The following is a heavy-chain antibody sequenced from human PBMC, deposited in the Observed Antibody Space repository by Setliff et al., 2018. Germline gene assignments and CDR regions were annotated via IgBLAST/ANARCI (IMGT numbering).Heavy chain of an antibody. CDR3: ARGGEYCDGVSCFSYNWFDI. CDR1: GYIFTRYV. Sequence: GASVKVSCKASGYIFTRYVIQWVRQAPGHGLEWMGWINVGNDNTRYSQKLQGRVTITMDSSATTVYMELTNLRSEDTAVYYCARGGEYCDGVSCFSYNWFDIWGQGTLVTVSS. V-gene: IGHV1-3*01. D-gene: IGHD2-21*01. J-gene: IGHJ5*02. CDR2: INVGNDNT.